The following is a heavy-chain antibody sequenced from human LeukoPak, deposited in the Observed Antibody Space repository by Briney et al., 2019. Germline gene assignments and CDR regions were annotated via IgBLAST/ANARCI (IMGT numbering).Heavy chain of an antibody. D-gene: IGHD6-6*01. Sequence: GGSLRLSCAASGFTVSSNYMTWVRQARGKGLEWVSLLYSGGGTYYADSVKGRFNISRDNSKNTLYLQMNSLRAEDTAVYYCARGSRVSARRGALDYWGQGTLVTVSS. V-gene: IGHV3-66*01. CDR2: LYSGGGT. CDR3: ARGSRVSARRGALDY. CDR1: GFTVSSNY. J-gene: IGHJ4*02.